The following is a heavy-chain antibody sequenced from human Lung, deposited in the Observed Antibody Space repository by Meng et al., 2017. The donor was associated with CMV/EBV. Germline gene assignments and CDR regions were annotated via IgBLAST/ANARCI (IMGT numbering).Heavy chain of an antibody. Sequence: QVQLQGSGPGLVKPSQTLSLNCTVSGGSISSGDYYWSWIRQPPGKGLEWIGYIYYSGSTYYNPSLKSRVTISVDTSKNQFSLKLSSVTAADTAVYYCARGYYDSSGYGYWYFDLWGRGTLVTVSS. CDR3: ARGYYDSSGYGYWYFDL. D-gene: IGHD3-22*01. V-gene: IGHV4-30-4*01. CDR2: IYYSGST. CDR1: GGSISSGDYY. J-gene: IGHJ2*01.